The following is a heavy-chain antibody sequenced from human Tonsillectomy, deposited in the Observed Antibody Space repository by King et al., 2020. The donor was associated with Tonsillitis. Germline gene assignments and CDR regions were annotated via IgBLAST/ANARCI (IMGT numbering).Heavy chain of an antibody. V-gene: IGHV4-59*01. Sequence: QLQESGPGLVKPSETLSLTCIVSGGSISSYYWSWIRQPPGKGLEWIGYIYYSGSTKYNPSLKSRLTISVDTSKNQFSLKLRSVTAADTAVYYCARGHVYYDIWSGRGMDVWGKGTTVTVSS. J-gene: IGHJ6*04. CDR2: IYYSGST. D-gene: IGHD3-3*01. CDR3: ARGHVYYDIWSGRGMDV. CDR1: GGSISSYY.